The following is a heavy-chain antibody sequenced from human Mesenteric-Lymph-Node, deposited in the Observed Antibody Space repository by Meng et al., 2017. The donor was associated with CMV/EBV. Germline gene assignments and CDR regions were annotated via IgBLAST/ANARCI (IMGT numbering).Heavy chain of an antibody. CDR1: GGSISSYY. CDR3: AGDQGVKEGFHD. D-gene: IGHD3-16*01. V-gene: IGHV4-59*01. CDR2: IYYSGST. Sequence: SETLSLTCTVSGGSISSYYWSWIRQPPGKGLEWIGYIYYSGSTNYNPSLKSRVTISVDTSKNQFSLKLSSVTAADTAVYYCAGDQGVKEGFHDWGQGTLVTVSS. J-gene: IGHJ4*02.